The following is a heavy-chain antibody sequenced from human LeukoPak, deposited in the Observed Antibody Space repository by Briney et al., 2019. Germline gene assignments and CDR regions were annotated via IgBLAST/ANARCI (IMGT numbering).Heavy chain of an antibody. V-gene: IGHV3-30-3*01. CDR3: ARDYSTNAMDY. CDR1: GFTFSSYA. Sequence: GGSLRLSCAASGFTFSSYAMSWVRQAPGKGLEWVAVISYDGSNKYYADSVKGRFTISRDNSKNTLYLQMNSLRAEDTAVYYCARDYSTNAMDYWGQGTLVTVSS. D-gene: IGHD2-2*01. J-gene: IGHJ4*02. CDR2: ISYDGSNK.